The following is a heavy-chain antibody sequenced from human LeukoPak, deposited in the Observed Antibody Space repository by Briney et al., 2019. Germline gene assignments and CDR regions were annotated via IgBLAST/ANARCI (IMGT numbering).Heavy chain of an antibody. D-gene: IGHD2-2*01. J-gene: IGHJ4*02. Sequence: ASVKVSCKASGYTFTGYYMHWVRQAPGQGLEWMGWISPNSGGTNYAQKFQGRVTMTRDTSISTAYMELSRLRSDDTAVYYCARPAPAASGFVDYWGQGTLVTVSS. CDR3: ARPAPAASGFVDY. CDR1: GYTFTGYY. CDR2: ISPNSGGT. V-gene: IGHV1-2*02.